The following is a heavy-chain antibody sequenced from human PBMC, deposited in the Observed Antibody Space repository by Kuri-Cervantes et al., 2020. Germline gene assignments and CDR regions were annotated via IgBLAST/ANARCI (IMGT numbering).Heavy chain of an antibody. J-gene: IGHJ6*02. CDR2: IYSGGST. D-gene: IGHD1-26*01. Sequence: GESLKISCAASGFTVSSNYMSWVRQAPGKGLEWVSVIYSGGSTYYADSVKGRFTISRDNSKNTLYLQMNSLRAEDTAVYYCAKGGSYFNYYGMDVWGQGTTVTVSS. CDR3: AKGGSYFNYYGMDV. CDR1: GFTVSSNY. V-gene: IGHV3-53*05.